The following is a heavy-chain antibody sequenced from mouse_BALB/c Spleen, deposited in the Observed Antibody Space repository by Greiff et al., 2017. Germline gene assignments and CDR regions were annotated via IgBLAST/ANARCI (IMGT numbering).Heavy chain of an antibody. CDR1: GYTFTSYT. D-gene: IGHD1-2*01. Sequence: QVQLQQSAAELARPGASVKMSCKASGYTFTSYTMHWVKQRPGQGLEWIGYINPSSGYTEYNQKFKDKTTLTADKSSSTAYMQLSSLTSEDSAVYYCAREKTTASDYWGQGTTLTVSS. J-gene: IGHJ2*01. CDR3: AREKTTASDY. V-gene: IGHV1-4*02. CDR2: INPSSGYT.